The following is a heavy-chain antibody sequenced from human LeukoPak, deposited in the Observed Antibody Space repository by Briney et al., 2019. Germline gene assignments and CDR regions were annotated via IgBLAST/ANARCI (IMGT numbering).Heavy chain of an antibody. V-gene: IGHV3-23*01. Sequence: PGGSLRLSCAASRFTLSSYGMTWVRQAPGKGLEWVSVISVRGGSTFYADSVKGRFTISRDISKNTLYLQMNSLRAEDTAVYYCARILDSGYDLDAFDIWGQGTMVTVSS. CDR3: ARILDSGYDLDAFDI. D-gene: IGHD5-12*01. CDR2: ISVRGGST. CDR1: RFTLSSYG. J-gene: IGHJ3*02.